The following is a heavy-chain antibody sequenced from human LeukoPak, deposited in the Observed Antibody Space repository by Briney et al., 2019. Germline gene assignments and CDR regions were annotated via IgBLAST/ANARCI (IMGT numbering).Heavy chain of an antibody. CDR3: ANLDIVVVPKDAFDI. J-gene: IGHJ3*02. CDR2: ISSSSSYI. D-gene: IGHD2-2*03. CDR1: GFTFSSYS. Sequence: PGGSLRLSCAASGFTFSSYSMNWVRQAPGKGLEWVSSISSSSSYIYYADSVKGRFTISRDNAKNSLYLQMNSLRVEDTAVYYCANLDIVVVPKDAFDIWGQGTMVTVSS. V-gene: IGHV3-21*04.